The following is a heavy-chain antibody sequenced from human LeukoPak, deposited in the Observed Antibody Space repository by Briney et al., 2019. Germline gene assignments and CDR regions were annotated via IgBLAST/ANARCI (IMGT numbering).Heavy chain of an antibody. CDR1: GYTFTSYG. D-gene: IGHD2-15*01. V-gene: IGHV1-18*01. CDR2: ISAYNGNT. Sequence: GASVKVSCKASGYTFTSYGISWVRQAPGQGLEWMGWISAYNGNTNYAQKLQGRVTMTTDTSTSTAYMELRSLRSDDTAVYYCARESRSTSRNYYYHYMDVWAKGTTVTISS. CDR3: ARESRSTSRNYYYHYMDV. J-gene: IGHJ6*03.